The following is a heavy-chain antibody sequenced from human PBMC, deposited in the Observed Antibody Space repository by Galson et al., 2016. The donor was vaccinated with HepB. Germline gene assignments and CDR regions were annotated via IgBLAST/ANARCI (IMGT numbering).Heavy chain of an antibody. Sequence: SETLSLTCTVSNGSISSNNFYWGWIRQPPGKGLEWVGTIYYTGSTYYNPSLKPRVTISADSSKNQFSLTLYSVTAADTAVYYCAAFFDYLLYPSDSWGQGTLVTISS. D-gene: IGHD3-9*01. CDR2: IYYTGST. J-gene: IGHJ4*02. CDR3: AAFFDYLLYPSDS. V-gene: IGHV4-39*01. CDR1: NGSISSNNFY.